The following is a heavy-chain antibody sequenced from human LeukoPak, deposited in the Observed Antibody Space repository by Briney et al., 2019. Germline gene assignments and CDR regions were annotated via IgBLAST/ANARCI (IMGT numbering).Heavy chain of an antibody. Sequence: GASVKVSCKASGYTFTSYDINWVRQATGQGLEWMGWMNPNSGNTGYAQKFQGRVTITRNTSISTAYMELSSLRSEDTAVYYCARAYCSSTICHMDVWGKGTTVTVSS. V-gene: IGHV1-8*03. CDR2: MNPNSGNT. J-gene: IGHJ6*03. D-gene: IGHD2-2*01. CDR1: GYTFTSYD. CDR3: ARAYCSSTICHMDV.